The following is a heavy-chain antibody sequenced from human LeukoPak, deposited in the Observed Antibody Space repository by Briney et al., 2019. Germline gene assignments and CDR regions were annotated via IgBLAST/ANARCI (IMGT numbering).Heavy chain of an antibody. J-gene: IGHJ4*02. CDR2: IYYSGST. CDR1: GGSISSSSYY. V-gene: IGHV4-39*06. D-gene: IGHD6-6*01. CDR3: ECVTASSIAARRDLFDY. Sequence: SETLSLTCTVSGGSISSSSYYWGWIRQPPWKGLEWIGSIYYSGSTYYNPSVKSRVPITVDTSKNQFTLTLSSLTAGDTAAYYCECVTASSIAARRDLFDYWGQGTLVTVSS.